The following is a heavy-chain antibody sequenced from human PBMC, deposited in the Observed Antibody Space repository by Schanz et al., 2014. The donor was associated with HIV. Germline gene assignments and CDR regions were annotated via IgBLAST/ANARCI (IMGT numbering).Heavy chain of an antibody. CDR3: AKRSGRSFGYFDS. CDR1: GFTFGTFS. J-gene: IGHJ4*02. V-gene: IGHV3-21*04. Sequence: EVQLVESGGGLVKPGGSLRLSCAASGFTFGTFSMNWVRQAPGKGLEWVSAVTNSGSYVNYADSVKGRFTMSRDNSKNTLSLQMDSLRVDDTAIYYCAKRSGRSFGYFDSWGQGLLVTVSS. CDR2: VTNSGSYV. D-gene: IGHD2-15*01.